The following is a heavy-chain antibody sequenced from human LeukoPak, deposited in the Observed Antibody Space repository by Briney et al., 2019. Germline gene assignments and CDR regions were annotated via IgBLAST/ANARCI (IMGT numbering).Heavy chain of an antibody. CDR1: GFTFSDYY. V-gene: IGHV3-11*05. CDR3: ARDLGRYSGYDAYYFDY. J-gene: IGHJ4*02. Sequence: GGSLRLSCAASGFTFSDYYMSWISQAPGKGLEWVSYISSSSSYTNYADSVKGRFTISRDNAKNSLYLQMNSLRAEDTAAYYCARDLGRYSGYDAYYFDYWGQGTLVTVSS. CDR2: ISSSSSYT. D-gene: IGHD5-12*01.